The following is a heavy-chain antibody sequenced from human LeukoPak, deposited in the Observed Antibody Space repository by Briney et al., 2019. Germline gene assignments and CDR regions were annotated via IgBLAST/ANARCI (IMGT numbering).Heavy chain of an antibody. CDR2: ISGSGGST. V-gene: IGHV3-23*01. Sequence: GGSLRLSCAASGFTFSSYGMSWVRQAPGKGLEWVSAISGSGGSTYYADSVKGRCTISRDNSKNTLYLQMDSLRAEDTAVYYCAKDRRYSYGGIFVYWGQGTLVTVSS. CDR1: GFTFSSYG. CDR3: AKDRRYSYGGIFVY. J-gene: IGHJ4*02. D-gene: IGHD5-18*01.